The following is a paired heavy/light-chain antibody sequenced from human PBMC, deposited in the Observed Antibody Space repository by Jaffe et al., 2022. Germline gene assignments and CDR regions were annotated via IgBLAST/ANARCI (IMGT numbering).Light chain of an antibody. CDR2: DSS. CDR3: QVWVTDGDGDPYV. J-gene: IGLJ1*01. Sequence: SYVLTQEPSLSVDPGQTVRITCGGKNVGSKGVQWYQLRPGQAPVLVLYDSSERPSGIPERYSGATSGDTATLTITRVEVGDEGDYYCQVWVTDGDGDPYVFGHGTKVTVL. V-gene: IGLV3-21*02. CDR1: NVGSKG.
Heavy chain of an antibody. CDR3: VRHTATDSSFFFDF. Sequence: QLHLQESGPGLVKPSETLSLSCTVSDVSINDVNFYWGWIRHPPGKTLEWLASIYYTATAYYKPSLQSRLLISVDLSRSQVTLNLTSVTAADTGHYYCVRHTATDSSFFFDFWGRGILVTVSS. V-gene: IGHV4-39*01. D-gene: IGHD2-21*01. CDR1: DVSINDVNFY. J-gene: IGHJ4*02. CDR2: IYYTATA.